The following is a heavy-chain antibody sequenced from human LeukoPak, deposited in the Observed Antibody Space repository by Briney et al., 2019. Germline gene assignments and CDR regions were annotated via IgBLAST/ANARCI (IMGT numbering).Heavy chain of an antibody. V-gene: IGHV3-23*01. CDR2: ISGSGGST. CDR3: AKVTQHQLLYEYSSGWYFDY. Sequence: PGGSLRLSCAASGFTFSSYAMSWVRQAPGKGLEWVSAISGSGGSTYYADSVKGRFTISRDNSRNTLYLQMNSLRAEDTAVYYCAKVTQHQLLYEYSSGWYFDYWGQGTLVTVSS. CDR1: GFTFSSYA. D-gene: IGHD6-19*01. J-gene: IGHJ4*02.